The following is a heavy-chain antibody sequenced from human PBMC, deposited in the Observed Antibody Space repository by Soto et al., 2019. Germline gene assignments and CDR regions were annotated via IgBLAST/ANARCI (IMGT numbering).Heavy chain of an antibody. J-gene: IGHJ5*02. CDR2: VNPKSRGT. Sequence: ASVKVSCKASGYTFTDYFIHWVRQAPGQGFEWMGWVNPKSRGTNYAQKFQGRVTMTRDTSNSTAYMELRGLKSDDTAVYYCARVTLKAGNWFDPWGQGTLVTVSS. CDR3: ARVTLKAGNWFDP. V-gene: IGHV1-2*02. CDR1: GYTFTDYF.